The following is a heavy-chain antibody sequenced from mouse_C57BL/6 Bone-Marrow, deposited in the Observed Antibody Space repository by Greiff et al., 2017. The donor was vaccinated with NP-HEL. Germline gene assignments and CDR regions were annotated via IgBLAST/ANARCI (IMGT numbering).Heavy chain of an antibody. Sequence: VQLQQSGPELVKPGASVKISCTASGYAFSSSWMNWVKQRPGKGLEWIGRIYPGDGDTNYNGKFKGKATLTADKSSSTAYMQLSSLTSEDSAVYFCARERYGYYFDYWGQGTTLTVSS. CDR2: IYPGDGDT. D-gene: IGHD2-10*02. V-gene: IGHV1-82*01. J-gene: IGHJ2*01. CDR3: ARERYGYYFDY. CDR1: GYAFSSSW.